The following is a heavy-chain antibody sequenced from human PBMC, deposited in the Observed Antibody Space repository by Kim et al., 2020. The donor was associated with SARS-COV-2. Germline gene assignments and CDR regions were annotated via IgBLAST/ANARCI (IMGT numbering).Heavy chain of an antibody. CDR3: AREGIGGSYYGDYYYYGMDV. D-gene: IGHD1-26*01. J-gene: IGHJ6*02. CDR2: ISYDGSNK. Sequence: GGSLRLSCAASGFTFSSYAMHWVRQAPGKGLEWVAVISYDGSNKYYADSVKGRCTISRDNSKNTLYLQMNSLRAEDTAVYYCAREGIGGSYYGDYYYYGMDVWGQGTTVTVSS. V-gene: IGHV3-30*04. CDR1: GFTFSSYA.